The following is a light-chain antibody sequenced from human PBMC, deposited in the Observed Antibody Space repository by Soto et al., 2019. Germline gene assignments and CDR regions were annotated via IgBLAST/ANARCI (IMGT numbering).Light chain of an antibody. V-gene: IGLV2-14*01. CDR2: EVS. Sequence: QSALPQPASVSGSPGQSITISCTGTSRDVGGYNYVSWYQQHPGKAPKLMIYEVSKRPSGVSNRFSGSKSGNTASLTISGLQDEDEADYYCSSYTSRSTRVFGGGTKLTVL. J-gene: IGLJ3*02. CDR3: SSYTSRSTRV. CDR1: SRDVGGYNY.